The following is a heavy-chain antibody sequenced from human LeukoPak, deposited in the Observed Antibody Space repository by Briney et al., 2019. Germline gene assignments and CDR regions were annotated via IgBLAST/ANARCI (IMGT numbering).Heavy chain of an antibody. CDR2: ISAYNGNT. J-gene: IGHJ4*02. CDR1: GYTFTSYG. D-gene: IGHD2-15*01. V-gene: IGHV1-18*01. Sequence: ASVKVSCKASGYTFTSYGISWVRQAPGQGLEWMGWISAYNGNTNYAQKLQGRVTMTTDTSTSTAYMELRSLRSDDTAVYYCARSDVGVVVAATYGGGPDYWGQGTLVTVSS. CDR3: ARSDVGVVVAATYGGGPDY.